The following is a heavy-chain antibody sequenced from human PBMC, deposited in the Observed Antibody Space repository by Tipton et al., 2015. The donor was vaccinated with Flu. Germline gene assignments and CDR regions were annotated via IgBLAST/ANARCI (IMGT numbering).Heavy chain of an antibody. J-gene: IGHJ5*02. CDR2: IYYSGST. V-gene: IGHV4-59*01. CDR3: ARDLAEPQWTGGWFDP. Sequence: TLSLTCTVSGGSISSYYWSWIRQPPGKGLEWIGYIYYSGSTNYNPSLKSRVTISVDTSKNQFSLKLSSVTAADTAVYYCARDLAEPQWTGGWFDPWGQGTLVTVSS. CDR1: GGSISSYY. D-gene: IGHD6-19*01.